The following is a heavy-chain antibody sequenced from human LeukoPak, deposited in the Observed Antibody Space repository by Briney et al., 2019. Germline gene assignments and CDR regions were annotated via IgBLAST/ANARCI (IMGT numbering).Heavy chain of an antibody. CDR2: ISSSSSYI. Sequence: GGSLRLSCAASGFTFSSYSMNWVRQAPGKGLEWVSSISSSSSYIYYADSVKGRFTISRDNAKNSLYLQMNSLRAEDMAVYYCARFNYYYYYMDVWGKGTTVTVSS. J-gene: IGHJ6*03. CDR3: ARFNYYYYYMDV. CDR1: GFTFSSYS. V-gene: IGHV3-21*01.